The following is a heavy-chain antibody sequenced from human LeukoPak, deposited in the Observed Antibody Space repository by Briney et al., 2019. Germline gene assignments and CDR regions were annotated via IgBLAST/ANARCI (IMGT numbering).Heavy chain of an antibody. CDR3: ARDQGAALDY. V-gene: IGHV4-30-4*08. D-gene: IGHD2-2*01. CDR2: IYYSGST. Sequence: SETLCLTCIVSGGSISSGDYYWSWIRQPPGKGLEWIGYIYYSGSTYYNPSLKSRVTISVDTSENQFSLKLSSVTAADTAVYYCARDQGAALDYWGQGTLVTVSS. J-gene: IGHJ4*02. CDR1: GGSISSGDYY.